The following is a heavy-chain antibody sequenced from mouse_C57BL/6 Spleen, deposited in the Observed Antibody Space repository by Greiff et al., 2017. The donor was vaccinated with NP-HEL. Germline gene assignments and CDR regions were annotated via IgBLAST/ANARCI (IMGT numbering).Heavy chain of an antibody. CDR2: INPNYGTT. Sequence: VHVKQSGPELVKPGSSVKISCKASGYSFTDYNMNWVKQSNGKSLEWIGVINPNYGTTSYNQKFKGKATLTVDQSSSTAYMQLNSLTSEDSAVYCCARTYYGSSYWYFDVWGTGTTVTVSS. D-gene: IGHD1-1*01. CDR3: ARTYYGSSYWYFDV. CDR1: GYSFTDYN. J-gene: IGHJ1*03. V-gene: IGHV1-39*01.